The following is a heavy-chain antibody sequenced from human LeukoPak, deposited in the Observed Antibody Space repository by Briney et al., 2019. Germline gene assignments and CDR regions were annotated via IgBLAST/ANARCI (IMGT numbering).Heavy chain of an antibody. J-gene: IGHJ4*02. CDR2: ISYDGSNK. Sequence: GGSLRLSCAASGFTFSSYAMHWVRQAPGKGLEWVAFISYDGSNKYYADSVKGRFTISRDNSKNALFLQMNSLRAEDTAVYYCARGLPLLWFGELSRTLDYWGQGTLVTVSS. V-gene: IGHV3-30-3*01. CDR3: ARGLPLLWFGELSRTLDY. CDR1: GFTFSSYA. D-gene: IGHD3-10*01.